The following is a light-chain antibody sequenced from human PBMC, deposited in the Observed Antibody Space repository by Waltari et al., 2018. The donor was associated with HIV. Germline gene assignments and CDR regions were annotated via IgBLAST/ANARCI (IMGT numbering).Light chain of an antibody. V-gene: IGLV5-45*01. CDR3: MIWYGNIWV. CDR2: SHSASVT. CDR1: SEIKVAHIR. Sequence: HAVVTQPPSLSASPGASVSLTCTLRSEIKVAHIRIYLSQQRPGSPPPYVLQSHSASVTGLGSGVPSRFSGSTDVPANAGNLVISGLQSEDEADYYCMIWYGNIWVFGGGTKLTVL. J-gene: IGLJ3*02.